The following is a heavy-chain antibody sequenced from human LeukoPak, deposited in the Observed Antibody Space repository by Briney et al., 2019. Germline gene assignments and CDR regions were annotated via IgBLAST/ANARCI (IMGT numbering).Heavy chain of an antibody. CDR1: GGSFSGYY. CDR2: IYHSGST. V-gene: IGHV4-34*01. J-gene: IGHJ5*02. CDR3: ARGDRWFDP. Sequence: PSETLSLTCAVYGGSFSGYYWSWIRQPPGKGLEWIGYIYHSGSTYYNPSLKSRVTISVDRSKNQFSLKLSSVTAADTAVYYCARGDRWFDPWGQGTLVTVSS.